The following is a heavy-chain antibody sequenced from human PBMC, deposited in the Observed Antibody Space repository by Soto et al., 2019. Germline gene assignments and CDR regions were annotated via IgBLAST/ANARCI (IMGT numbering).Heavy chain of an antibody. V-gene: IGHV4-59*01. J-gene: IGHJ6*04. CDR1: GGSIRSYY. CDR3: ARERGDTIFGVVPPFMDV. Sequence: SETLSLTCTVSGGSIRSYYLSWIRQPPGKGLEWIGDIYYSGSTNYNPSLKSRVTISVDTSKNQFSLKLTSVTAADTAVYYCARERGDTIFGVVPPFMDVWGKGTTVTVSS. CDR2: IYYSGST. D-gene: IGHD3-3*01.